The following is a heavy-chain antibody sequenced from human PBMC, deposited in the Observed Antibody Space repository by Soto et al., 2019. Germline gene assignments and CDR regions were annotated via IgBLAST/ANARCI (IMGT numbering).Heavy chain of an antibody. V-gene: IGHV4-30-2*01. CDR3: ARTMTTSGWFDP. D-gene: IGHD4-17*01. CDR2: IYHSGGT. Sequence: PSETLSLTCAVSGGHITSGGYSWSWIRQPPGKGLEWIGYIYHSGGTYYNPSLKSRVTLSIDRTEKQFSLKLKSVTAADTAVYFCARTMTTSGWFDPWGQGTLVTVSS. CDR1: GGHITSGGYS. J-gene: IGHJ5*02.